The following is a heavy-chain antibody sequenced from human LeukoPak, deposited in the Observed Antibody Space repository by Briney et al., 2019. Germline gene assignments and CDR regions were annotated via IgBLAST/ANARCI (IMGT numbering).Heavy chain of an antibody. J-gene: IGHJ4*02. CDR2: IRYDGSNK. D-gene: IGHD6-6*01. CDR1: GFTFSSYG. CDR3: AKDKFSYSSSSNFDY. Sequence: GGSLRLSCAASGFTFSSYGMHWVRQAPGEGLEWVAFIRYDGSNKYYADSVKGRFTISRDNSKNTLYLQMNSLRAEDTAVYYCAKDKFSYSSSSNFDYWGQGTLVTVSS. V-gene: IGHV3-30*02.